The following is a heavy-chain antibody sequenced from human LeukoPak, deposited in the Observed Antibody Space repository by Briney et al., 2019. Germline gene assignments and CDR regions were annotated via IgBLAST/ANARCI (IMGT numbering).Heavy chain of an antibody. CDR3: ARVVAGIDWFDP. CDR2: ISSGSSAI. V-gene: IGHV3-48*02. Sequence: PGGSLRLSCAASGFTFSSYSMNWARHAPGKRLVWVSYISSGSSAIYYADSVKGRFTISRDNAKNSLFLQLNSLRDEDTAVYYCARVVAGIDWFDPWGQGTLVIVSS. J-gene: IGHJ5*02. CDR1: GFTFSSYS. D-gene: IGHD6-19*01.